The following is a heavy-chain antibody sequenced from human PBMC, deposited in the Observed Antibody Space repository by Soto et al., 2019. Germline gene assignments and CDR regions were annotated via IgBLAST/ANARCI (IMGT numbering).Heavy chain of an antibody. D-gene: IGHD4-17*01. J-gene: IGHJ4*02. Sequence: PGGSLRLSCRASGYTFSNYYIIWVRQAPGKGLEWVANIRQDGGEKYYVDSVKGRFTISRDNTQNSMYLQMNSLRAEDTAVYYCARAPDYGPHLDCWGQGILVTVSS. CDR1: GYTFSNYY. CDR3: ARAPDYGPHLDC. V-gene: IGHV3-7*03. CDR2: IRQDGGEK.